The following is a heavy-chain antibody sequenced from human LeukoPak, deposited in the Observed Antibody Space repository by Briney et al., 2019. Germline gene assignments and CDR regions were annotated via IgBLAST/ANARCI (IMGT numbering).Heavy chain of an antibody. Sequence: SGKGCNTYYADSVEGRVSISTEHSQNTLYLQMNSLRAEETAVYYCAKKGMPSAMGRYFDYWGQGTLVTVSS. CDR2: SGKGCNT. J-gene: IGHJ4*02. V-gene: IGHV3-23*01. D-gene: IGHD5-18*01. CDR3: AKKGMPSAMGRYFDY.